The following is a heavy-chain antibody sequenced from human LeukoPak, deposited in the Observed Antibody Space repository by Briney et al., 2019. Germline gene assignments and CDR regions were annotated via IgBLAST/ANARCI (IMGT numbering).Heavy chain of an antibody. CDR3: ARDASSSWYNWFDP. CDR1: GGSISSGGYY. V-gene: IGHV4-61*08. D-gene: IGHD6-13*01. CDR2: IYYSGST. Sequence: PSQTLSLTCTVSGGSISSGGYYWSWVRQHPGKGLEWIGYIYYSGSTNYNPSLKSRVTISVDTSKNQFSLKLSSVTAADTAVYYCARDASSSWYNWFDPWGQGTLVTVSS. J-gene: IGHJ5*02.